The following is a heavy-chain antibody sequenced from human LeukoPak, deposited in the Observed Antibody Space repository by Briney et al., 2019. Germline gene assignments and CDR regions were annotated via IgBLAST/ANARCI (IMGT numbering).Heavy chain of an antibody. CDR2: IYWDDDK. CDR1: GFSLSTSGVG. Sequence: SGPTLVKPTQTLTLTCTFSGFSLSTSGVGVGWIRQPPGKALEWLALIYWDDDKRYSPSLNSRLTITKDTSKNQVVLTMTNMDPVDTATYYCAHRLPGYISGWSQGNFDYWGQGTLVTVSS. V-gene: IGHV2-5*02. CDR3: AHRLPGYISGWSQGNFDY. J-gene: IGHJ4*02. D-gene: IGHD6-19*01.